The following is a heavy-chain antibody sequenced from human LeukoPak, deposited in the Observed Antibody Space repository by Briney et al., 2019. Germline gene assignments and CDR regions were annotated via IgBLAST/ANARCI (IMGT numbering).Heavy chain of an antibody. CDR1: GGSISSGGYY. D-gene: IGHD2-21*01. CDR2: IYYSGST. V-gene: IGHV4-31*03. CDR3: ARMHGGGDCYRRGNYYYYMDV. Sequence: SETLSLTCTVSGGSISSGGYYWSWIRQHTGKGLEWIGYIYYSGSTYYNPSLKSRVTISVDTSKNQFSLKLSSVTAADTAVYYCARMHGGGDCYRRGNYYYYMDVWGKGTTVTVSS. J-gene: IGHJ6*03.